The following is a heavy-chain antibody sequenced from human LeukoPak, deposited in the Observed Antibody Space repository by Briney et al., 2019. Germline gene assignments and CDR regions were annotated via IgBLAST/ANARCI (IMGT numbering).Heavy chain of an antibody. Sequence: GGSLRLSCAASGFTFSSYAMSWVRQAPGKGLDWVSAISGSGGSTYYADSVKGRFTISRDNSKNTLYLQMNSLRAEDTAVYYCAKAHTYYYDSSGYYILVWGQGALVTVSS. CDR1: GFTFSSYA. CDR3: AKAHTYYYDSSGYYILV. CDR2: ISGSGGST. D-gene: IGHD3-22*01. V-gene: IGHV3-23*01. J-gene: IGHJ4*02.